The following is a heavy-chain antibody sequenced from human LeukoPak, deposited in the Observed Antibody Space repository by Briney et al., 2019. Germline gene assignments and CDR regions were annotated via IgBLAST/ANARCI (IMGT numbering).Heavy chain of an antibody. J-gene: IGHJ4*02. CDR3: ARDFAREFTIDY. CDR2: ISSSSNII. Sequence: GGSLRLSCAASGFTFSSYGMNWVRQPPGKGLQWVSYISSSSNIIYYADSVKGRFTISRDNAKNSLFLQMNSLRAEDTAVYYCARDFAREFTIDYWGQGTLVTASS. CDR1: GFTFSSYG. V-gene: IGHV3-48*01. D-gene: IGHD3-10*01.